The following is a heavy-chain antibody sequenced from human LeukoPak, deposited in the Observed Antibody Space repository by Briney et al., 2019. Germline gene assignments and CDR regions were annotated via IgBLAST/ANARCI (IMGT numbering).Heavy chain of an antibody. D-gene: IGHD4-17*01. CDR1: GFTVSSNY. J-gene: IGHJ3*02. CDR3: ARLTYGDYAFDI. CDR2: IYSGGST. V-gene: IGHV3-66*01. Sequence: GGSLRLSCAASGFTVSSNYMSWVRQAPGKGLEWVLVIYSGGSTYYADSVKGRFTISRDNSKNTLYLQMNSLRAEDTAVYYCARLTYGDYAFDIWGQGTMVAVSS.